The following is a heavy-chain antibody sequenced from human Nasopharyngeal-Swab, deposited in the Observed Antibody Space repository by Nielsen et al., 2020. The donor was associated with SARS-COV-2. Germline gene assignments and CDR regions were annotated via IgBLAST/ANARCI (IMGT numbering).Heavy chain of an antibody. CDR1: GFTFSSYA. V-gene: IGHV3-23*01. CDR3: AKAPYLRGLDV. CDR2: ISGSGDTT. D-gene: IGHD2-21*01. J-gene: IGHJ6*02. Sequence: GGSLRLSCAASGFTFSSYAMSWVRQAPGKGLEWVSIISGSGDTTYYADSVNDRFTISRDNSKNTLYLQTSSLRVEDTAVYYCAKAPYLRGLDVWGQGTTVTVSS.